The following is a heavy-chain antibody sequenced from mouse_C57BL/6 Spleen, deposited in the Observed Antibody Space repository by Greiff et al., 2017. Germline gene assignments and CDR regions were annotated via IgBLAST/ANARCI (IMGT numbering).Heavy chain of an antibody. Sequence: VQLKQSGPELVKPGASVKISCKASGYSFTDYNMNWVKQSNGKSLEWIGVINPNYGTTSYNQKLKGKATLTVDQSSRTAYMQLNSLTSEDSAVYYFATPRGLLRFAYWGQGTLVTVSA. D-gene: IGHD2-3*01. CDR1: GYSFTDYN. V-gene: IGHV1-39*01. CDR2: INPNYGTT. CDR3: ATPRGLLRFAY. J-gene: IGHJ3*01.